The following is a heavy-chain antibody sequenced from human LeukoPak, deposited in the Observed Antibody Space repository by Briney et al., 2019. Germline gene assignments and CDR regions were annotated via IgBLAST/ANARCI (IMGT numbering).Heavy chain of an antibody. D-gene: IGHD3-10*01. CDR2: IYPGDSDT. V-gene: IGHV5-51*01. J-gene: IGHJ4*02. Sequence: GESLKISCKGSGYSFTSYWIGWVRQMPGKGLEWMGIIYPGDSDTRYSPSFQGQVTISADKSISTAYPQWSSLKASDTAMYYCARHEEAYGSGTPTDYWGQGTLVTVSS. CDR3: ARHEEAYGSGTPTDY. CDR1: GYSFTSYW.